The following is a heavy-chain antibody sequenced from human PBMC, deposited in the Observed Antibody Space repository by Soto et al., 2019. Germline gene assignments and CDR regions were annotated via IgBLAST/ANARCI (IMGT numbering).Heavy chain of an antibody. J-gene: IGHJ6*02. Sequence: PSETLSLTCAVSGGSISRGGYSWSWIRQPPGKGLEWIGYIYYSGSTYYNPSLKSRVTISVDTSKNQFSLKLSSVTAADTAVYYCARFSVVTLFGYCYGMDVWGQGTTVTVSS. CDR2: IYYSGST. CDR1: GGSISRGGYS. V-gene: IGHV4-30-2*05. D-gene: IGHD2-21*02. CDR3: ARFSVVTLFGYCYGMDV.